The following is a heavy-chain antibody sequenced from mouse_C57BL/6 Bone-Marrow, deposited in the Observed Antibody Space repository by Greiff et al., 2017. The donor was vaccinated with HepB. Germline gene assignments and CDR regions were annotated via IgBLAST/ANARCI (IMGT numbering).Heavy chain of an antibody. CDR3: ARPSYYSNYEHWYFDV. D-gene: IGHD2-5*01. J-gene: IGHJ1*03. Sequence: QVQLQQPGAELVRPGTSVKLSCKASGYTFTSYWMHWVKQRPGQGLEWIGVIDPSDSYTNYNQKFKGKATLTVDTSSSTAYMQLSSLTSEDSAVYYCARPSYYSNYEHWYFDVWGTGTTVTVSS. CDR2: IDPSDSYT. V-gene: IGHV1-59*01. CDR1: GYTFTSYW.